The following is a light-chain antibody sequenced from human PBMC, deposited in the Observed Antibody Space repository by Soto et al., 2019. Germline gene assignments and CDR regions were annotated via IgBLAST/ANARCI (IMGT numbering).Light chain of an antibody. Sequence: EIVMTQSPATLPVSPGESATLSCRASQSIASNLAWYQQKPGQAPRLLIHSASARATGIPPRFSGSGSGTEFTFIISSLQSIDFAVYYCQQHNHWPSFDQATNLAIK. CDR1: QSIASN. J-gene: IGKJ2*01. CDR3: QQHNHWPS. V-gene: IGKV3D-15*01. CDR2: SAS.